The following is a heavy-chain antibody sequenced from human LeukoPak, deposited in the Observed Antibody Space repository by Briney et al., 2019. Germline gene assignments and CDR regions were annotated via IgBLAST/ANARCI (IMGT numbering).Heavy chain of an antibody. Sequence: GGSLRLSCAASGFNFSPYALHWVRQAPGKGLEWVAAISYDGSNKYYADSVKGRFTISRDESKNTLYLQMNSLRAEDTAVYYCARDTARIFDYWGQGTLVTVSS. D-gene: IGHD5-18*01. CDR2: ISYDGSNK. J-gene: IGHJ4*02. CDR1: GFNFSPYA. CDR3: ARDTARIFDY. V-gene: IGHV3-30*04.